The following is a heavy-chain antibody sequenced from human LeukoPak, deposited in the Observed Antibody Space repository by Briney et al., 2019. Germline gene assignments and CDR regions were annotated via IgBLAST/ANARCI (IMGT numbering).Heavy chain of an antibody. CDR2: IDPDTGDT. V-gene: IGHV1-2*02. J-gene: IGHJ4*02. CDR3: ARAGHNSNSGGYDF. Sequence: GASVKVSCKPSGYTFIDHYLHWVRQAPGQGLESLGWIDPDTGDTNYPQKFQGRVTTTRDTSISTAYMELNRLRSDDTAVYYCARAGHNSNSGGYDFWGLGTLVTVSS. D-gene: IGHD3-22*01. CDR1: GYTFIDHY.